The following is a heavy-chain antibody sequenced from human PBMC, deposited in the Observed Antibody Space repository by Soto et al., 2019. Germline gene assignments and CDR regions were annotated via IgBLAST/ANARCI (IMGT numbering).Heavy chain of an antibody. CDR1: GFTFSSYA. J-gene: IGHJ4*02. V-gene: IGHV3-23*01. Sequence: GGSLRLSCAASGFTFSSYAMSWVRQAPGKGLEWVSAISGSGGSTYYADSVKGRFTISRDNSKNTLYLQMNSLRAEDTVVYYCAKAPTNSGSYTFDYWGQGTLVTVSS. CDR3: AKAPTNSGSYTFDY. D-gene: IGHD1-26*01. CDR2: ISGSGGST.